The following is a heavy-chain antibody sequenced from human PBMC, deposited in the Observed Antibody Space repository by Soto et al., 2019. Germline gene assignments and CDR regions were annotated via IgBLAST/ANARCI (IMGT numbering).Heavy chain of an antibody. Sequence: GGSLRLSCAASGFTFSSYAMHWVRQAPGKGLEWVAVISYDGSNKYYADSVKGRFTISRDNSKNTLYLQMNSLRAEDTAVYYCARFWYSSGWYYSYGMDVWGQGTTLTVSS. D-gene: IGHD6-19*01. J-gene: IGHJ6*02. V-gene: IGHV3-30-3*01. CDR2: ISYDGSNK. CDR1: GFTFSSYA. CDR3: ARFWYSSGWYYSYGMDV.